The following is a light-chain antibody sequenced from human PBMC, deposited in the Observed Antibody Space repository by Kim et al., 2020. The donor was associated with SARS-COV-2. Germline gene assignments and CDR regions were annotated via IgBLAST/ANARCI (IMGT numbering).Light chain of an antibody. CDR1: PSVSISY. V-gene: IGKV3-20*01. CDR3: QQYGSSPLYS. Sequence: PGETATLACKDNPSVSISYLAWYTQNPGQATRLIIYGASSRATGIPDRFSGSGSGTDFTLSISRLEPEDFAVYYCQQYGSSPLYSFGQGTKLAI. J-gene: IGKJ2*03. CDR2: GAS.